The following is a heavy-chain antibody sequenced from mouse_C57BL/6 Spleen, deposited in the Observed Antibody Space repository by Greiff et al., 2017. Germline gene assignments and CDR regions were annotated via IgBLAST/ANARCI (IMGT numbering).Heavy chain of an antibody. Sequence: QVQLQQSGAELVKPGASVKISCKASGYAFSSYWMNWVKQRPGKGLEWIGQIYPGDGDTNYNGKFKGKATLTADKSSSQAYMQLSSLTSGDSAVYFCASNYGSSYDAMDYWGQGTSVTVSS. D-gene: IGHD1-1*01. CDR3: ASNYGSSYDAMDY. CDR2: IYPGDGDT. CDR1: GYAFSSYW. J-gene: IGHJ4*01. V-gene: IGHV1-80*01.